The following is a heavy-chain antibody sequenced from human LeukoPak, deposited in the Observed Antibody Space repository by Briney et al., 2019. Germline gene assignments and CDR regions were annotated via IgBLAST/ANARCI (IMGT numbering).Heavy chain of an antibody. D-gene: IGHD3-22*01. CDR2: INHSGST. V-gene: IGHV4-34*01. Sequence: SETLSLTCAVYGGSFSGYYWSWIRQPPGKGLEWIGEINHSGSTNYNPSLKSRVTISVDTSKNQFSLKLSSVTAADTAVYYCARGPETDYYDSSGWDNWFDPWGQGTLATVSS. CDR1: GGSFSGYY. CDR3: ARGPETDYYDSSGWDNWFDP. J-gene: IGHJ5*02.